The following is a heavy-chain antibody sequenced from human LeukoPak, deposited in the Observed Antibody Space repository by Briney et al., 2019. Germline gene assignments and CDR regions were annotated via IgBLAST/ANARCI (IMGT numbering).Heavy chain of an antibody. CDR1: GFTFSSYA. CDR3: ARGGWLRHHLDY. D-gene: IGHD5-24*01. V-gene: IGHV4-39*07. CDR2: IYYSGST. J-gene: IGHJ4*02. Sequence: PGGSLRLSCAASGFTFSSYAMSWVRQAPGKGLEWIGSIYYSGSTYYNPSLKSRVTISVDTSKNQFSLKLSSVTAADTAVYYCARGGWLRHHLDYWGQGTLVTVSS.